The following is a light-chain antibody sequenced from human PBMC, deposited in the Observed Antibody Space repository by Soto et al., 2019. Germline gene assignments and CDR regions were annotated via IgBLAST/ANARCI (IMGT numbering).Light chain of an antibody. CDR1: QSVSGW. CDR3: QQYETFSGT. Sequence: DMQITQSPSTLSASVGDTVTVTCRASQSVSGWLAWYQQKPGEAPKLLIYDASALPRGVPSRFSGSGSGTKFTLTIASMQPDDFANYYCQQYETFSGTFGPGTKVDIK. V-gene: IGKV1-5*01. CDR2: DAS. J-gene: IGKJ1*01.